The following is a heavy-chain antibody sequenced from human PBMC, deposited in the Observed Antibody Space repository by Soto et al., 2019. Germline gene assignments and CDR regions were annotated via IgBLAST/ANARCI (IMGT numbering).Heavy chain of an antibody. D-gene: IGHD3-10*01. CDR3: ARDSGSYSRYFEY. CDR1: GFTFSSYG. CDR2: IWYDGSNK. V-gene: IGHV3-33*01. Sequence: QVQLVESGGGVVQPGRSLRLSCAASGFTFSSYGMHWVRQAPGKGLEWVAVIWYDGSNKYYADSVKGRFTISRDNSKNTLYLQMNSLRAEDTAVYYCARDSGSYSRYFEYWGQGTLVTVSS. J-gene: IGHJ4*02.